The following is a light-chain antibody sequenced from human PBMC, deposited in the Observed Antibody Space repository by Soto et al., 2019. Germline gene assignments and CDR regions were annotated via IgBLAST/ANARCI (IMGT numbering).Light chain of an antibody. J-gene: IGLJ1*01. CDR2: EGN. Sequence: QSALTQPASVSGSPGQSITISCTGTSSDVGSYNLVSWCQQHPGKAPKLMIYEGNKRPSGVSNRFSGSKSGNTASLTISGLQAEDEADYYCCSYAGTKVFGTGTKVTVL. CDR3: CSYAGTKV. V-gene: IGLV2-23*01. CDR1: SSDVGSYNL.